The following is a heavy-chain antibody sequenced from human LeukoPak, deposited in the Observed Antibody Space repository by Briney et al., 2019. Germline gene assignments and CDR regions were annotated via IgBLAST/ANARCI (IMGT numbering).Heavy chain of an antibody. D-gene: IGHD3-22*01. CDR2: IFPGDSDT. V-gene: IGHV5-51*01. CDR1: GYSFTRYW. Sequence: GESLKISCKGSGYSFTRYWIGWVRQMPGKGLEWMGIIFPGDSDTRYNPSFQGQVTFSADKSINTAYLQWSSLKASDTAMYYCARPQSSGTAVGFDIWGQGTMVTVSS. CDR3: ARPQSSGTAVGFDI. J-gene: IGHJ3*02.